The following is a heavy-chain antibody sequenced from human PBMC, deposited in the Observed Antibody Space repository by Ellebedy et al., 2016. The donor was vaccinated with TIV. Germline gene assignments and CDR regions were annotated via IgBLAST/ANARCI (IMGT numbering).Heavy chain of an antibody. J-gene: IGHJ6*03. V-gene: IGHV3-9*01. CDR3: TKSAGHMTHYDYYMDV. Sequence: PGGSLRLSCSASGFTFADYAMHWVRHVPGKGLEWVAGINWNHGNSVYADSVKGRFTISRDNAKNSLYLQMNSLKVEDTALYYCTKSAGHMTHYDYYMDVWGKGSTVTVS. CDR1: GFTFADYA. CDR2: INWNHGNS. D-gene: IGHD3-10*01.